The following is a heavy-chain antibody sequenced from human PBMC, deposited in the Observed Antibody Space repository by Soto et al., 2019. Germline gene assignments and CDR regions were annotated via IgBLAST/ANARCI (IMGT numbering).Heavy chain of an antibody. CDR2: ISNDGSIT. V-gene: IGHV3-30*03. D-gene: IGHD3-10*01. CDR3: ARDQYYYGSGSYPYYYYGMYV. CDR1: GFSFSSYS. Sequence: GGSLRLSCAASGFSFSSYSMNWVRQAPGKGLEWVAFISNDGSITDYADSVKGRFTISRDNAKNSLYLQMNSLRAEDTAVYYCARDQYYYGSGSYPYYYYGMYVWGQGTTVTVS. J-gene: IGHJ6*02.